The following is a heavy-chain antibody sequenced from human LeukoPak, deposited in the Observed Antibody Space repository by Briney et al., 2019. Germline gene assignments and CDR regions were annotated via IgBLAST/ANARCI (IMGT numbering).Heavy chain of an antibody. CDR3: AKGQVGAIWYFDL. V-gene: IGHV3-23*01. Sequence: GGSLRLSCAASGFTFSSYAMSWVRQPPGKGLEWVSGISGSGDNTYYADSVKGRFTISRDNYKNTLYLQMNSLRAEDTAEYYCAKGQVGAIWYFDLWGRGTVVTVSS. CDR2: ISGSGDNT. D-gene: IGHD1-26*01. CDR1: GFTFSSYA. J-gene: IGHJ2*01.